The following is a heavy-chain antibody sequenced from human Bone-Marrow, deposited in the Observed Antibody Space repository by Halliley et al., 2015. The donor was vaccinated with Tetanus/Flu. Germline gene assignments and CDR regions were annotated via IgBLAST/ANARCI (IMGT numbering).Heavy chain of an antibody. CDR1: GFSFITYA. Sequence: SLRLSCAASGFSFITYAMTWVRQAPGKGLEWVSSISPSANTIYYADSVRGRFTISRDNSKNTLYLQMNSLRAEDTAVYYCARGTRQWTGFGDYWGQGALVTVS. D-gene: IGHD6-19*01. CDR3: ARGTRQWTGFGDY. CDR2: ISPSANTI. V-gene: IGHV3-23*01. J-gene: IGHJ4*02.